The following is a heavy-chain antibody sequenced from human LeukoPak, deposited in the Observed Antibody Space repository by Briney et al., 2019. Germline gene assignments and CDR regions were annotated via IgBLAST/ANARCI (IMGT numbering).Heavy chain of an antibody. J-gene: IGHJ3*02. CDR2: IYTSGST. CDR1: GGSISSYY. CDR3: ARPTMIVVADSLDDAFDI. Sequence: SETLSLTCTVSGGSISSYYWSWIRQPAGEGLEWIGRIYTSGSTNYNPSLKSRVTMSVDTSKNQFSLKLSSVTAADTAVYYCARPTMIVVADSLDDAFDIWGQGTMVTVSS. V-gene: IGHV4-4*07. D-gene: IGHD3-22*01.